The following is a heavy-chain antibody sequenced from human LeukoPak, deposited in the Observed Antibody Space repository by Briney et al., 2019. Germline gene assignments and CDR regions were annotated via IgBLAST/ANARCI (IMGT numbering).Heavy chain of an antibody. D-gene: IGHD1-26*01. J-gene: IGHJ4*02. Sequence: PGGSLRLSCATSGFTFSRLGMQWVRQAPGKGLEWVSAISGGGGSTYYADSVKGRFTISRDNSKNTLYLLMNSLRAEDTAVYYCAKDSEYSGSDYWGQGTLVTVSS. CDR3: AKDSEYSGSDY. V-gene: IGHV3-23*01. CDR2: ISGGGGST. CDR1: GFTFSRLG.